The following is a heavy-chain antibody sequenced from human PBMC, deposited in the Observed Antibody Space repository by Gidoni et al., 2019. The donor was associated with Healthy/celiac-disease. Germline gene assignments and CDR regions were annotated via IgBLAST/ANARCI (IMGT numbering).Heavy chain of an antibody. Sequence: QVQLQESGPGLVKPSQTLSLTCTVSGGSISRGDYYWSGIRQPPGKGLEWIGYIYDSGSTYYNPYLKSRVTISVDTSKNQVSLKLSSVTAADTAVYYCARYCSGGSCYSNWFDPWGQGTLVTVSS. J-gene: IGHJ5*02. CDR3: ARYCSGGSCYSNWFDP. V-gene: IGHV4-30-4*01. D-gene: IGHD2-15*01. CDR2: IYDSGST. CDR1: GGSISRGDYY.